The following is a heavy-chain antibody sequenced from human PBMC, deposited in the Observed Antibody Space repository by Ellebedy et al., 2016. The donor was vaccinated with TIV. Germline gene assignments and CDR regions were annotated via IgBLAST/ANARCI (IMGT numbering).Heavy chain of an antibody. CDR1: GGSVSSGSYY. CDR3: ARGPVLRYFDWTPYYYYGMDV. J-gene: IGHJ6*02. Sequence: SETLSLXCTVSGGSVSSGSYYWSWIRQPPGKGLEWIGYIYYSGSTNYNPSLKSRVTISVDTSKNQFSLKLSSVTAADTAVYYCARGPVLRYFDWTPYYYYGMDVWGQGTTVTVSS. D-gene: IGHD3-9*01. V-gene: IGHV4-61*01. CDR2: IYYSGST.